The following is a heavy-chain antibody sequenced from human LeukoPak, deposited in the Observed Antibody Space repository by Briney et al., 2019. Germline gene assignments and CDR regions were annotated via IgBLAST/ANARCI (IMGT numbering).Heavy chain of an antibody. V-gene: IGHV1-18*01. CDR1: GYIFTTYG. Sequence: PGASVKVSCKASGYIFTTYGISWVRQAPGQGLEWMGWISILYGETKYAQKFQGRLTMTTDTSTNTAYMELRSLRPDDTAMYYCARDLAGISSCLYYYDSSGCEYFQHWGQGTLVTVSS. CDR2: ISILYGET. CDR3: ARDLAGISSCLYYYDSSGCEYFQH. D-gene: IGHD3-22*01. J-gene: IGHJ1*01.